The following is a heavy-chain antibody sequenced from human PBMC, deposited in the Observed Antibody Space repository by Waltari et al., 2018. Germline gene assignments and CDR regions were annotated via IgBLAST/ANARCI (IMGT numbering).Heavy chain of an antibody. CDR1: GFTFSSYG. D-gene: IGHD3-22*01. CDR3: ARDYYDSSGYYWFDP. J-gene: IGHJ5*02. CDR2: ISSSSSTI. V-gene: IGHV3-48*01. Sequence: EVQLVESGGGLVQPGGSLRSSFPASGFTFSSYGINWFRQAPGKGLEWVSYISSSSSTIYYADSVKGRFTISRDNAKNSLYLQMNSLRAEDTAVYYCARDYYDSSGYYWFDPWGQGTLVTVSS.